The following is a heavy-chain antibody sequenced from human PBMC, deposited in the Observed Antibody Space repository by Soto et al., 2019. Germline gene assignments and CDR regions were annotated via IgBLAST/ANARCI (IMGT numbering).Heavy chain of an antibody. Sequence: PSETLSLTCTVSGGSISSGGYYWSWIRQHPGKDLEWIGYIYYSGSPYYNPSLKSRVTISVGTSKNQFSLKLSSVTAADTAVYYCARAFSIAAAGTPLGQRSYYYYGMDVWGQGTTVTVSS. D-gene: IGHD6-13*01. CDR3: ARAFSIAAAGTPLGQRSYYYYGMDV. J-gene: IGHJ6*02. CDR2: IYYSGSP. V-gene: IGHV4-61*08. CDR1: GGSISSGGYY.